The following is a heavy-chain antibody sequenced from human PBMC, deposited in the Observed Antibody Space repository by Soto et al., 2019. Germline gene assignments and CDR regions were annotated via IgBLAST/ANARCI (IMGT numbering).Heavy chain of an antibody. CDR3: AKAGVQTSVTTRIDY. D-gene: IGHD4-17*01. J-gene: IGHJ4*02. V-gene: IGHV3-23*01. CDR1: GFTFNSYA. CDR2: ISASGGTR. Sequence: GGSLRLSCAASGFTFNSYAMNWVRQAPGRGLEWVSIISASGGTRYYENSVKGRFTISRDNSENRLDLQMNSLGGDDTAFYYCAKAGVQTSVTTRIDYWGQGTLVTVSS.